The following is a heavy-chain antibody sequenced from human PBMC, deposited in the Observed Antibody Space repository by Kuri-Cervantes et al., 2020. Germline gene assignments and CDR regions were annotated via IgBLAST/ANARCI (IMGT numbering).Heavy chain of an antibody. CDR1: GYTFTSYY. D-gene: IGHD6-6*01. V-gene: IGHV1-69*13. J-gene: IGHJ3*02. CDR2: IIPIFGTA. Sequence: SVKVSCKASGYTFTSYYMHWVRQAPGQGLEWMGGIIPIFGTANYAQKFQGRVTITADESTSTAYMELSSLRSEDTAVYYCARDPSIAAPNDAFDIWGQGTMVTVSS. CDR3: ARDPSIAAPNDAFDI.